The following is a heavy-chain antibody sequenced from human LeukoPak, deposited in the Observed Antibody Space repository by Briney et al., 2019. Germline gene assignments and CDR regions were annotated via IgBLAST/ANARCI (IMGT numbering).Heavy chain of an antibody. CDR2: IYYSGST. CDR3: ARTPQYCSGGSCYSHYYYGMDV. Sequence: SETLSLTCTVSGGSISSYYWSWIRQPPGKGLEWIGYIYYSGSTYYNPSLKSRVTISVDTSKNQFSLKLSSVTAADTAVYYCARTPQYCSGGSCYSHYYYGMDVWGQGTTVTVSS. D-gene: IGHD2-15*01. V-gene: IGHV4-59*12. CDR1: GGSISSYY. J-gene: IGHJ6*02.